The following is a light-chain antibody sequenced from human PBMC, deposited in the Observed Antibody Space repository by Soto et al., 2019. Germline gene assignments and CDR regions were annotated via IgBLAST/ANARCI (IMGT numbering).Light chain of an antibody. CDR2: RAS. CDR1: QNINTW. Sequence: DIQMTQSPSTLSASVGDRVTITCRASQNINTWLAWYQQKPGKAPKLLIYRASSLESGVPSRFSGSGSGTEFTLTISSLQPEDFPTYYCQHYDTYSGTFGPGTKVDVK. CDR3: QHYDTYSGT. J-gene: IGKJ3*01. V-gene: IGKV1-5*03.